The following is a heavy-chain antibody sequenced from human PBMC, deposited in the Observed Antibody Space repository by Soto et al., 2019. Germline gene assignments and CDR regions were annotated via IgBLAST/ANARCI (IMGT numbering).Heavy chain of an antibody. CDR1: GGSFSGYY. Sequence: SETLSLTCAVYGGSFSGYYWSWIRQPPGKGLEWIGEINHSGSTNYNPSLKSRVTISVDTSKNQFSLKLSSVTAADTAVYYCASRPPGYCSGGSCTTFDYWGQGTLVTVSS. CDR2: INHSGST. J-gene: IGHJ4*02. CDR3: ASRPPGYCSGGSCTTFDY. V-gene: IGHV4-34*01. D-gene: IGHD2-15*01.